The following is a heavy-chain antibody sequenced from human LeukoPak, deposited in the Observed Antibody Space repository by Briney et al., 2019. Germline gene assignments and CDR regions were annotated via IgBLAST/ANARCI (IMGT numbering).Heavy chain of an antibody. J-gene: IGHJ4*02. D-gene: IGHD2-2*01. Sequence: PSETLSLTCAVSGVSISSSNWWSWIRQPPGKGLEWIGSIYYSGSTHYNPSLKSRVTISVDTSKNQFSPKLSSVTAADTAVYYCAVVVPAAGYYFDYWGQGTLVTVSS. CDR2: IYYSGST. V-gene: IGHV4-39*01. CDR3: AVVVPAAGYYFDY. CDR1: GVSISSSNW.